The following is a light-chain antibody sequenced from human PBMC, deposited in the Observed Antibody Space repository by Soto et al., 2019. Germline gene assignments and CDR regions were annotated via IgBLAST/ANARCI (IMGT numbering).Light chain of an antibody. Sequence: QSALTQPPSASGSPGQSVTISCTGTNSDVGGYNYVSWYQQYPGKAPKLMIYEVSKRPSGVPDRFSGSKSGNTASLTVSGLQAEDEADYYCSSYAGTNNPYVFGTGTKLTVL. V-gene: IGLV2-8*01. CDR1: NSDVGGYNY. J-gene: IGLJ1*01. CDR2: EVS. CDR3: SSYAGTNNPYV.